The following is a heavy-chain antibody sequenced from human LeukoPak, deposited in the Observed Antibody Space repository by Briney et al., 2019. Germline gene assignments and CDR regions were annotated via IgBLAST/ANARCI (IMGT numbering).Heavy chain of an antibody. D-gene: IGHD5-18*01. CDR2: ISSSSSYI. Sequence: GGSLRLSCAASGFTFSSYSMNWVRQAPGKGLEWVSSISSSSSYIYYADSVKGRFTISRDNAKNSLYLQMNSLRAEDTAVYYCAVGRYSYGPGSGNWGQGTLVTVSS. V-gene: IGHV3-21*01. CDR1: GFTFSSYS. CDR3: AVGRYSYGPGSGN. J-gene: IGHJ4*02.